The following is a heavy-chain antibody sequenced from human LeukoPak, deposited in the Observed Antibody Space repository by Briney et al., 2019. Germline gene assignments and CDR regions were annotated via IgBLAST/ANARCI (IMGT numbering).Heavy chain of an antibody. Sequence: PSETLSLTCTVSGGSISSYYWSWIRQPPGMGLEWIGNIYHSGSTYYNPSLKSRVTISLDTSKNQFSLKLSSVTAADTAVYYCARKDPGYSGYSDFDYWGQGTLVTVSS. CDR1: GGSISSYY. D-gene: IGHD5-12*01. CDR2: IYHSGST. V-gene: IGHV4-59*08. CDR3: ARKDPGYSGYSDFDY. J-gene: IGHJ4*02.